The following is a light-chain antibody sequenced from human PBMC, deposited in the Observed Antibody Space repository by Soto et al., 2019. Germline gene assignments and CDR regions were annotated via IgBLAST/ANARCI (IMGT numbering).Light chain of an antibody. J-gene: IGKJ4*01. CDR2: DAS. Sequence: ENVLTQCPPTLALFPGEIATLACRASQSVGGYLAWYQQTPGQAPRLLIYDASNRATGIPARFSGSGYGTDFSLTISSLEPEDFAVYYCQQRSNWPLTFGGVTKVDIK. CDR3: QQRSNWPLT. V-gene: IGKV3-11*01. CDR1: QSVGGY.